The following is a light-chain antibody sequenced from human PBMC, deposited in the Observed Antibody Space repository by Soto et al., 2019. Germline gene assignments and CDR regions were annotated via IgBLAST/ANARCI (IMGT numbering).Light chain of an antibody. V-gene: IGKV3D-20*01. Sequence: EIVLTQSPATLSLSPGERATLSCGASQSASSSYLAWYQQKPGLAPRLLIYDASSRATGIPDRFSGSGSGTDFTLTTSRLEPEDFAVYYCQQYGSSPYTFGQGTKLEIK. CDR2: DAS. CDR3: QQYGSSPYT. J-gene: IGKJ2*01. CDR1: QSASSSY.